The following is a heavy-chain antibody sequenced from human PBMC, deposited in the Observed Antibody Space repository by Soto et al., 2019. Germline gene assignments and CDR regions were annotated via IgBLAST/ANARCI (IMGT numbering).Heavy chain of an antibody. V-gene: IGHV3-74*01. CDR1: GLTFNRYW. J-gene: IGHJ5*02. CDR2: INTDGSNT. D-gene: IGHD2-15*01. Sequence: GGSLRLSCAASGLTFNRYWMHWVRHAPGKGLVSVSHINTDGSNTNYADSVKGRFTISRDNAKSTLFLQMNSLRDEDTAVYYCAREFCSGGNCYTYYFDPWGQGIPVTVLL. CDR3: AREFCSGGNCYTYYFDP.